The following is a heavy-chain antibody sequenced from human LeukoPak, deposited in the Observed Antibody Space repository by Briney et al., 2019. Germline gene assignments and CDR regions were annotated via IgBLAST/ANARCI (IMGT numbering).Heavy chain of an antibody. D-gene: IGHD4-11*01. Sequence: SQTLSLTCAISGDSVSNNSVAWDWIRQSPSRGLEWLGRTYYRSMWYHDYAASVISRITITPDTSKNQFSLHLNSVTPEDTAVYYCARGVSNSFDLWGQGTPVTVSS. J-gene: IGHJ4*02. CDR2: TYYRSMWYH. CDR1: GDSVSNNSVA. V-gene: IGHV6-1*01. CDR3: ARGVSNSFDL.